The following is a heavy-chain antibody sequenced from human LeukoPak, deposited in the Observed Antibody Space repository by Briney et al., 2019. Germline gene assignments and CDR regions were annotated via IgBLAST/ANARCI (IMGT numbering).Heavy chain of an antibody. J-gene: IGHJ4*02. CDR2: IYHSGST. CDR1: GGSISSSNW. D-gene: IGHD6-19*01. Sequence: SGTLSLTCAVSGGSISSSNWWSWVRQPPGKGLEWIGEIYHSGSTNYNPSPKSRVTISVDKSKNQFSLKLSSVTAADTAVYYCAGVGSGWYEAQYWGQGTLVTVSS. CDR3: AGVGSGWYEAQY. V-gene: IGHV4-4*02.